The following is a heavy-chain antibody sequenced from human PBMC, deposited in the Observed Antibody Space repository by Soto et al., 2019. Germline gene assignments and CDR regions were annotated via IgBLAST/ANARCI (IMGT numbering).Heavy chain of an antibody. J-gene: IGHJ6*02. Sequence: QVQLVQSGAEVKKPGSSVKVSCKASGGTFSSYAISWVRQAPGQSLECMGGIISISGTANYAQKFQGRVTMTADETTSTGYMELSRLRSEDTAVYYCARSQGSSTTLEIYYYYYYGMDVWGQGTTVTVSS. CDR2: IISISGTA. V-gene: IGHV1-69*01. CDR1: GGTFSSYA. D-gene: IGHD2-2*01. CDR3: ARSQGSSTTLEIYYYYYYGMDV.